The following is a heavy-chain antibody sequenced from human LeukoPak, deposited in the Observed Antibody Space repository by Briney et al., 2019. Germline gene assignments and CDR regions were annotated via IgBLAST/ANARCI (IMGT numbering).Heavy chain of an antibody. Sequence: SETLSLTCTVSGGSISSSSYYWGWIRQPPGKGLEWIGEINHSGSTNYNPSLKSRVTISVDTSKNQFSLKLSSVTAADTAVYYCARGRVLTGTHREDYWGQGTLVTVSS. CDR1: GGSISSSSYY. CDR2: INHSGST. CDR3: ARGRVLTGTHREDY. J-gene: IGHJ4*02. D-gene: IGHD1-7*01. V-gene: IGHV4-39*07.